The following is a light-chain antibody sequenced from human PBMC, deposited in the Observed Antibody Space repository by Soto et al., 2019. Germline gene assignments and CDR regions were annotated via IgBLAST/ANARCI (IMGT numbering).Light chain of an antibody. CDR3: QKYNSAPLT. J-gene: IGKJ4*01. CDR1: LRISNY. CDR2: AAS. V-gene: IGKV1-27*01. Sequence: DIQMTQSPSSLSASVGDRVTITCRASLRISNYLAWYQQTPGKIPNLLIYAASTLQAGVPSRFSGSGSGTDFTLTSSSLQPEDVAAYYCQKYNSAPLTFGGGTKVEIK.